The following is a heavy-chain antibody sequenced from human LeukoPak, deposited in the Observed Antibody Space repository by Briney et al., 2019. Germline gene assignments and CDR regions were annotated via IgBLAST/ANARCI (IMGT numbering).Heavy chain of an antibody. Sequence: PGGSLRLSCAASGFIFRNHAMNWVRQAPGQGLEWVSGVSASGGSTFNTDSVKGRFGISRDNSKNTLYLEMNSLRPEDTALYYCAKSLGNQGVIDYWVQGTLVTVSS. CDR3: AKSLGNQGVIDY. J-gene: IGHJ4*02. D-gene: IGHD3-10*01. V-gene: IGHV3-23*01. CDR1: GFIFRNHA. CDR2: VSASGGST.